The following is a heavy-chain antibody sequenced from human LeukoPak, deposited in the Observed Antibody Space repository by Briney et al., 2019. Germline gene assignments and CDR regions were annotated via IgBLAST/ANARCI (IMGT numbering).Heavy chain of an antibody. CDR1: GYTFTGYY. Sequence: ASVKVSCKASGYTFTGYYMHWVRQAPGEGLEWMGIINPTGGSTSYAQKFQGRVTMTRDTPTSTVYTELSSLRSEDTAVYYCARDHYHKIHSVMVTAPDYWGQGTLVTVSS. CDR2: INPTGGST. CDR3: ARDHYHKIHSVMVTAPDY. D-gene: IGHD2-21*02. V-gene: IGHV1-46*01. J-gene: IGHJ4*02.